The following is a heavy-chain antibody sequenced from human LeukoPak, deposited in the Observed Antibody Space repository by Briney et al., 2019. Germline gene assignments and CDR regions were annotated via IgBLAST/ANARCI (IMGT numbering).Heavy chain of an antibody. CDR3: ARPRRWFGESFDY. Sequence: KASETLSLTCTVSGGSISSSSYYWGGIRQPPGKGLEWIGSIYYSGSTYYNPSLKSRVTISVDTSKNQFSLKLSSVTAADTAVYYCARPRRWFGESFDYWGQGTLVTVSS. V-gene: IGHV4-39*07. J-gene: IGHJ4*02. CDR1: GGSISSSSYY. D-gene: IGHD3-10*01. CDR2: IYYSGST.